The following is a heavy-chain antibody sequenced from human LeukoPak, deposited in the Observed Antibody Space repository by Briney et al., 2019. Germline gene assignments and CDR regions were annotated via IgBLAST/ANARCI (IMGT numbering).Heavy chain of an antibody. Sequence: SETLSLTCTVSSGSISSYYWSWIRQPPGKGLEWIGYIYHSGSTNYNPALKSRVNISVDTSKNQFSLRLKSVTAADTAVYYCARLTVIWYFDLWGRGTLVTVSS. V-gene: IGHV4-59*08. CDR3: ARLTVIWYFDL. CDR1: SGSISSYY. D-gene: IGHD3-16*02. J-gene: IGHJ2*01. CDR2: IYHSGST.